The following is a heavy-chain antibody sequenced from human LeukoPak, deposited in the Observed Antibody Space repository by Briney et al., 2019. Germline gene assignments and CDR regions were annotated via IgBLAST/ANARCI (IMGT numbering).Heavy chain of an antibody. Sequence: GVSLRLYCAASGFTFSSYWVHWGHQAPWRGLLTVSFINTDGSITNCADSVKGRFTISRDNAKNTLYLQMNSLRAEDTAVYYCSRVVVSGGHYFDYWGQGTLVTVSS. V-gene: IGHV3-74*01. CDR1: GFTFSSYW. CDR3: SRVVVSGGHYFDY. J-gene: IGHJ4*02. D-gene: IGHD3-22*01. CDR2: INTDGSIT.